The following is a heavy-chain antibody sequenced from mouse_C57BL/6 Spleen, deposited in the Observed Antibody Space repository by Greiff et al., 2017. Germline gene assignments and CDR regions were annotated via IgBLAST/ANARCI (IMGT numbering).Heavy chain of an antibody. CDR3: ARSLYDGYIAWFAY. V-gene: IGHV1-9*01. J-gene: IGHJ3*01. CDR2: ILPGSGST. Sequence: QVQLQQSGAELMKPGASVSLSCKATGYSFTGYWIEWVKPRPGHGLEWIGEILPGSGSTNYNEKFKGKATFTADTSSSTAYLQLSSLTTEDSAIYYCARSLYDGYIAWFAYWGQGTLVTVSA. D-gene: IGHD2-3*01. CDR1: GYSFTGYW.